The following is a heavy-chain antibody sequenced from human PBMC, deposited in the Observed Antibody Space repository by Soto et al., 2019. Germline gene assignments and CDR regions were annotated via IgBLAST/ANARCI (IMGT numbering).Heavy chain of an antibody. Sequence: QMQLVQSGAEVKKPGASVKVSCKASGYTFTSYQMHWVRQAPGQGLEWMGIINPSGGRITYAPRFQGRVMMTRDTSTNTVYMALRRLRSEDTAVYYCARDGPPTTTGVGPSYTMDVWGQGTTVTVS. CDR3: ARDGPPTTTGVGPSYTMDV. J-gene: IGHJ6*02. D-gene: IGHD3-3*01. V-gene: IGHV1-46*01. CDR1: GYTFTSYQ. CDR2: INPSGGRI.